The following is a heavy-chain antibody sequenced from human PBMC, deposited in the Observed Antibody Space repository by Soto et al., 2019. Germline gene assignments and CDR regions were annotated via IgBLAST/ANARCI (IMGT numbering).Heavy chain of an antibody. D-gene: IGHD3-9*01. V-gene: IGHV3-48*01. CDR2: ISSSSSTI. Sequence: EVQLVESGGGLVQPGGSLRLSCEASGFTFSSYSMNWVRQAPGKGLEWVSYISSSSSTIYYAYSVKGRFTISRDNAKNSLYLQMHSLRAEDTAAYYCARDALVILYFDWLPHDYWGQGTLIGVST. CDR3: ARDALVILYFDWLPHDY. CDR1: GFTFSSYS. J-gene: IGHJ4*02.